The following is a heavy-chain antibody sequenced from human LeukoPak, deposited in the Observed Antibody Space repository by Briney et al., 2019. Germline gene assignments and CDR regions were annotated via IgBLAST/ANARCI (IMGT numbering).Heavy chain of an antibody. Sequence: GESLKISWKGSGYSFTSYWIGWARQMPGNGLEWMGIIYPGDSDTRYTPSFQGQVTISADKSNSTAYLQWSSLKASDTAMYYCARGLRYSSGGVRYWGQGTLVTVSS. V-gene: IGHV5-51*01. CDR2: IYPGDSDT. CDR1: GYSFTSYW. J-gene: IGHJ4*02. CDR3: ARGLRYSSGGVRY. D-gene: IGHD6-25*01.